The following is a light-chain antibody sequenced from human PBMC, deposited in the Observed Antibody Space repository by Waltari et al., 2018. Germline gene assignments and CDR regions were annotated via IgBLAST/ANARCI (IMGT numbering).Light chain of an antibody. V-gene: IGLV1-44*01. CDR2: SHK. CDR3: ATWDDSLNVVV. J-gene: IGLJ2*01. CDR1: SSNIGSNA. Sequence: QSVLTQPPSASGTPGQRVTISCSGSSSNIGSNAVNWYQQFPGTAPKLLISSHKKRPSGLPDRFSGSTSDTSASPDISGLQAEDEADYYCATWDDSLNVVVFGGGTKLTVL.